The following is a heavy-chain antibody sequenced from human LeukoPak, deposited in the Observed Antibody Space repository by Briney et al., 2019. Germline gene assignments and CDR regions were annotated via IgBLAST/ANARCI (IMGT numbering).Heavy chain of an antibody. D-gene: IGHD3-9*01. CDR2: IKSKTDGGTT. J-gene: IGHJ4*02. CDR1: GFTFSNAW. V-gene: IGHV3-15*01. CDR3: TTDRYFDWLLYLPYFDY. Sequence: GGSLRLSCAASGFTFSNAWMSWVRQAPGKGLEWVGRIKSKTDGGTTDYAAPVKGRFTISRDDSKNTLYLQMYSLKTEDTAVYYCTTDRYFDWLLYLPYFDYWGQGTLVTVSS.